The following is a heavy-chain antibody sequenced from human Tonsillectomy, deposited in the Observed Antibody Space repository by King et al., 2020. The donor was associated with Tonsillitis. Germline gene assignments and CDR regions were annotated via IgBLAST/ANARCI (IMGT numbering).Heavy chain of an antibody. J-gene: IGHJ3*02. CDR1: GYSFTTYW. CDR3: ARHRYPQALGDAFDI. D-gene: IGHD3-9*01. CDR2: IFPGDSDS. V-gene: IGHV5-51*01. Sequence: QLVQSGAEGKKPGDSLKISCQASGYSFTTYWISWVRQMPGKGPEWMGVIFPGDSDSRYSPSFQGHITISADKSPNTVSLQWSSLKDPDTAIYYCARHRYPQALGDAFDIWGQGTLVSVSS.